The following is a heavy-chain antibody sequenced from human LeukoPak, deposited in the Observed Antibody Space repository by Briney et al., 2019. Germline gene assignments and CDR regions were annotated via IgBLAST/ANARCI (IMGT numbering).Heavy chain of an antibody. J-gene: IGHJ4*02. D-gene: IGHD5-24*01. CDR1: GFTFSSYE. Sequence: GGSLRLSCAASGFTFSSYEMNWVRQAPGKGLEWVSYISSSGSTIYYADSVKGRFTISRDNAKNSLYLQMNTLRAEDTAVYYCARDPQRDGYNWAPTSHYWGQGTLVTVSS. CDR2: ISSSGSTI. V-gene: IGHV3-48*03. CDR3: ARDPQRDGYNWAPTSHY.